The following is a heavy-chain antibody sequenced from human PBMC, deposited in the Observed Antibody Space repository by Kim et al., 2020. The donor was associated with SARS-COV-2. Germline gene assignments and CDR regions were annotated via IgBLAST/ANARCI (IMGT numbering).Heavy chain of an antibody. V-gene: IGHV3-21*06. CDR1: GFTFSSYS. D-gene: IGHD2-2*01. CDR2: IDSSGRFT. Sequence: GGSLRLSCAGSGFTFSSYSMNWVRQAPGKGLEWVSYIDSSGRFTHYADLVMGRFSISKDNTQNSLFLQMSSLRAEDTGVYYCARGDAGYAGYYFGMDVWGHGPTVNVSS. J-gene: IGHJ6*02. CDR3: ARGDAGYAGYYFGMDV.